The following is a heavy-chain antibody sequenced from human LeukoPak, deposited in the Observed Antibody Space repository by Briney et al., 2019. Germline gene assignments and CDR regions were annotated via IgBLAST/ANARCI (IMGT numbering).Heavy chain of an antibody. CDR1: GYTFTSYG. CDR3: ARDPPTYYYDSSGRTFDF. J-gene: IGHJ4*02. Sequence: GASVKVSCKASGYTFTSYGISWVRQAPGQGLEWMGWTSAYNGNTNYAQKLQGRVTMTTDTSTSTAYMELRSLRSDDTAVYYCARDPPTYYYDSSGRTFDFWGQGTLVTVSS. V-gene: IGHV1-18*01. D-gene: IGHD3-22*01. CDR2: TSAYNGNT.